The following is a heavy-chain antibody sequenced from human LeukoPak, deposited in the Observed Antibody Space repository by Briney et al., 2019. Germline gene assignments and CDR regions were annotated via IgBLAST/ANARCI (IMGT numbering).Heavy chain of an antibody. CDR3: AKVNHPVGATHFDY. CDR2: ISYDGSSK. J-gene: IGHJ4*02. Sequence: GGSLRLSCAASGFTFSSYGMHWVRQAPGKGLEWVAVISYDGSSKYYADSVKGRFTISRDNSKNTLYLQMNSLRAEDTAVYYCAKVNHPVGATHFDYWGQGTLVTVSS. CDR1: GFTFSSYG. D-gene: IGHD1-26*01. V-gene: IGHV3-30*18.